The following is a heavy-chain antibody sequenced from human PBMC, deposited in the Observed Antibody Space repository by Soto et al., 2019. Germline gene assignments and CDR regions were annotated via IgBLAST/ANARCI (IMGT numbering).Heavy chain of an antibody. D-gene: IGHD6-13*01. CDR2: IYPGDSDT. V-gene: IGHV5-51*01. J-gene: IGHJ6*02. CDR1: GYSFTSYW. Sequence: GESLKISCKGSGYSFTSYWIGWVRQMPGKGLEWMGIIYPGDSDTRYSPSFQGQVTISADRSISTAYLQWCSLEASDTAMYYCAQDPAADFSGRGVWGQGSTGTVSS. CDR3: AQDPAADFSGRGV.